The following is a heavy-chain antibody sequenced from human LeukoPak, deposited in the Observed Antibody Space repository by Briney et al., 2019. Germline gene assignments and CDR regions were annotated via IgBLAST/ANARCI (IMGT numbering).Heavy chain of an antibody. CDR3: ARDRSTGSYFYFDY. CDR1: GFTFDTFG. J-gene: IGHJ4*02. Sequence: GGSLRLSCVASGFTFDTFGMYWVRQAPGKGLEWVAVIWHDGSNKYYADSVKGRFTISRDNSKNTLYLQMNSLRVEDTAVYYCARDRSTGSYFYFDYWGQGTLVTVSS. V-gene: IGHV3-33*01. CDR2: IWHDGSNK. D-gene: IGHD6-19*01.